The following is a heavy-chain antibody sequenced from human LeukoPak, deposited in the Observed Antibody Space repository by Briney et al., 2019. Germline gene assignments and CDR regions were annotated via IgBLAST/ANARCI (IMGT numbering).Heavy chain of an antibody. CDR2: FDPEDGET. V-gene: IGHV1-24*01. CDR3: ATAAGVAGPFDY. Sequence: ASVKVSCKVSGYTLTELSMHWVRQAPGKGLEWMGGFDPEDGETIYAQKFQGRVTMTEDTSTDTAYMELSSLRSEDTAVYYCATAAGVAGPFDYWGQGTLVTVSS. J-gene: IGHJ4*02. CDR1: GYTLTELS. D-gene: IGHD6-19*01.